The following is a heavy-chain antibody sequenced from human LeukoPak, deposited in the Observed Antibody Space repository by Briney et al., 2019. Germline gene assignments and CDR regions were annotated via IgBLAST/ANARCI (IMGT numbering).Heavy chain of an antibody. J-gene: IGHJ4*02. CDR1: GFTFSSYS. CDR2: ISSSSSYI. CDR3: ARVGADGLERRPFDY. D-gene: IGHD1-1*01. V-gene: IGHV3-21*01. Sequence: GGSLRLSCAASGFTFSSYSMNWVRQAPGKGLEWVSSISSSSSYIYYADSVKGRFTISRDNAKNSLYLQMNSLRAEDTAVYYCARVGADGLERRPFDYWGQGTLVTVSS.